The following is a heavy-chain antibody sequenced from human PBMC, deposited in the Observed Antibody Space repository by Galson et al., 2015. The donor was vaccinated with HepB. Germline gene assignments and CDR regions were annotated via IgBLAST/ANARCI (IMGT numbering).Heavy chain of an antibody. CDR2: ISGSGGST. Sequence: SLRLSCAASGFTFSSYAMSWVRQAPGKGLEWVSAISGSGGSTYYADSVKGRFTISRDNSKNTLYLQMNSLRAEDTAVYYCAKVNFGIYYYYGMDVWGQGTTVTVSS. V-gene: IGHV3-23*01. CDR1: GFTFSSYA. D-gene: IGHD3-10*01. J-gene: IGHJ6*02. CDR3: AKVNFGIYYYYGMDV.